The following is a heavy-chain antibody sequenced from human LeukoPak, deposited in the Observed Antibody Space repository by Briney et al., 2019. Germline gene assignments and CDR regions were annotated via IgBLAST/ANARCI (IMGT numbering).Heavy chain of an antibody. D-gene: IGHD2-21*01. Sequence: ASVNGSCPATVYILSDYYIDWVRQATGQGFAWMGWISRNSGATKFAQKFQGRVTLTRDTSISTAYMELSTLTSDDTAVYYCVSWAGGNSDVASFDYWGQGTLVTVSS. CDR3: VSWAGGNSDVASFDY. CDR2: ISRNSGAT. CDR1: VYILSDYY. J-gene: IGHJ4*02. V-gene: IGHV1-2*02.